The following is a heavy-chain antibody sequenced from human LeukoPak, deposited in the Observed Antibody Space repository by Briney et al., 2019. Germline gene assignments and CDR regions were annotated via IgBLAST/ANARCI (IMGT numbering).Heavy chain of an antibody. CDR3: ARAVGARAYYYYYYGMDV. CDR2: MNPNSGNT. Sequence: AASVKVSCKASGYTFTSYDINWVRQATGQGLEWMGWMNPNSGNTGYAQKFQGRVTMTRHTSISTAYMELSSLRSEDTAVYYCARAVGARAYYYYYYGMDVWGQGTTVTVSS. D-gene: IGHD1-26*01. CDR1: GYTFTSYD. V-gene: IGHV1-8*01. J-gene: IGHJ6*02.